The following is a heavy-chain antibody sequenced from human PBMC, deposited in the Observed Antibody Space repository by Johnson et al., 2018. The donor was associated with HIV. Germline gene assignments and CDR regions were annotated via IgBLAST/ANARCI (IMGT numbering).Heavy chain of an antibody. CDR2: IRSKANNYAT. CDR1: GFTFSSYW. D-gene: IGHD1-26*01. J-gene: IGHJ3*01. V-gene: IGHV3-73*01. Sequence: VQLVESGGGLVQPGGSLRLSCAASGFTFSSYWMSWVRQAPGKGLEWVGRIRSKANNYATTYAASLKGRFTISRDDSKNTAYLQMNSLRVEDTAVYYCARDSYSGGGSYSWGQGTMVTVSS. CDR3: ARDSYSGGGSYS.